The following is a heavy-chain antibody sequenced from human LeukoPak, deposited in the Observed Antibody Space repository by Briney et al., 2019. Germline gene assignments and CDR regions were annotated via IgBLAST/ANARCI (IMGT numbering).Heavy chain of an antibody. CDR2: ISAYNGNT. Sequence: ASVKVSCKASGYTFTSYGISWVRQASGQGLEWMGWISAYNGNTNYAQKLQGRVTMTTDTSTSTAYMELRSLRSDDTAVYYRARSDNYYGSGSYYQNWGQGTLVTVSS. V-gene: IGHV1-18*01. J-gene: IGHJ4*02. CDR3: ARSDNYYGSGSYYQN. D-gene: IGHD3-10*01. CDR1: GYTFTSYG.